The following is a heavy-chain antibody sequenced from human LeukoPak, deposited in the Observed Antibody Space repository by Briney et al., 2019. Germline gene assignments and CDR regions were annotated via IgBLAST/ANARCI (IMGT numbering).Heavy chain of an antibody. CDR1: GGAISSSSYY. Sequence: PSETLSLTCTVSGGAISSSSYYWGWIRQPPGKGLEWIGSIYYSGSTYYNPSLKSRVTISVDTSKNQFSLKLSSVTAADTAVYHCARTGRLVPPEKSRYSSGWYSVDYWGQGTLVTVSS. CDR2: IYYSGST. CDR3: ARTGRLVPPEKSRYSSGWYSVDY. V-gene: IGHV4-39*01. D-gene: IGHD6-19*01. J-gene: IGHJ4*02.